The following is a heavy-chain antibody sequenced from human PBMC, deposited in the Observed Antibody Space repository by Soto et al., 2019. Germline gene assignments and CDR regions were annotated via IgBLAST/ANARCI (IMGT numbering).Heavy chain of an antibody. CDR3: ARGSSPIVVVVAATRRFDP. J-gene: IGHJ5*02. V-gene: IGHV1-2*02. CDR1: GYTFTGYY. D-gene: IGHD2-15*01. Sequence: QVPLVQSGAEVKKPGASVKVSCKASGYTFTGYYMHWVRQAPGQGLEWMGWINPNSGGTNYAQKFQGRVTMTRDTSISTAYMELSRLRSDDTAVYYCARGSSPIVVVVAATRRFDPWGQGTLVTVSS. CDR2: INPNSGGT.